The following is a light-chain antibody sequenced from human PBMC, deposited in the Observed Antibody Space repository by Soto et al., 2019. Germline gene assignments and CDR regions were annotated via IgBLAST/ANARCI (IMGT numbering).Light chain of an antibody. CDR3: QVYTNWSIA. CDR2: GAS. V-gene: IGKV3-15*01. Sequence: IVRTQSPAILSVSPGERATRSGRASQSVSSNLAWHQQRPGQAPRLLIYGASTRATGVPARFSGGGSGTEFTLTITSLQSEDFAVYWCQVYTNWSIAFGPGTRLEI. J-gene: IGKJ5*01. CDR1: QSVSSN.